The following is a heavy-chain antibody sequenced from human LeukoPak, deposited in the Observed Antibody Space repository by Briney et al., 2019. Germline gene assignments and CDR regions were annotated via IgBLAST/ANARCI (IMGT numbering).Heavy chain of an antibody. CDR2: ISYDGSDK. Sequence: PGGSLRLSCAASGFTFDNYGMHWVRQAPGKGLEWVAIISYDGSDKYYADSVKGRFTISRDNSKNTLYLQMNSLRAEDTAVYYCAKVRVVFNWNYAYYFDSWGLGTLVTVSS. CDR1: GFTFDNYG. CDR3: AKVRVVFNWNYAYYFDS. J-gene: IGHJ4*02. V-gene: IGHV3-30*18. D-gene: IGHD1-7*01.